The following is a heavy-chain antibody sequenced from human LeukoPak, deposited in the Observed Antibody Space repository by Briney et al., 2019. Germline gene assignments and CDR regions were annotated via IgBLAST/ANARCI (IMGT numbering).Heavy chain of an antibody. V-gene: IGHV1-2*02. CDR3: ARGVTGIYYYYYMDI. CDR1: GYTFTGYY. CDR2: INPNSGDT. Sequence: ASVKVSCKASGYTFTGYYMHWVRQGPGQGLEWMGWINPNSGDTNYAQKFQGRVTMTRDTSISIAYMELSRLRSDGTAVYYCARGVTGIYYYYYMDIWGKGTTVTVSS. J-gene: IGHJ6*03. D-gene: IGHD3-10*01.